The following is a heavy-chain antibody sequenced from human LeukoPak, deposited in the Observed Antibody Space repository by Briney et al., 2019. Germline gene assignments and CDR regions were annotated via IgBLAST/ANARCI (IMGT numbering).Heavy chain of an antibody. CDR3: ARRGSITGWSFDY. CDR2: IFHNGNT. V-gene: IGHV4-38-2*02. J-gene: IGHJ4*02. D-gene: IGHD1-14*01. Sequence: PSATLSLTCTVSGHSIGAGFVWGWIRPSPGKGLECLGNIFHNGNTYYNPSLNGRVTMSPATSRNPFPLTLTSVTAADTAVYFCARRGSITGWSFDYWGLGSLVTVSS. CDR1: GHSIGAGFV.